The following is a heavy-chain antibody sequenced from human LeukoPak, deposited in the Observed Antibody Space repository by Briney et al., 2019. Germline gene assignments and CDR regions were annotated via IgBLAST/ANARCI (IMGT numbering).Heavy chain of an antibody. CDR3: AKGDGDYDPGSAFDI. Sequence: PGGSLRLSCAASGFTFSSYWMSWVRQAPGKGLEWVANIRQDGSEKYYVDSVKGRFTISRDNAKNSLYLQMNSLRAEDTAVYYCAKGDGDYDPGSAFDIWGQGTMVTVSS. CDR1: GFTFSSYW. D-gene: IGHD4-17*01. V-gene: IGHV3-7*03. J-gene: IGHJ3*02. CDR2: IRQDGSEK.